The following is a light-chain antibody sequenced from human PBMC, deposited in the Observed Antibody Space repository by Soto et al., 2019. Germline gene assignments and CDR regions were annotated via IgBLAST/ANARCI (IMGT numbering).Light chain of an antibody. CDR3: KQYGTSEII. J-gene: IGKJ5*01. V-gene: IGKV3-20*01. Sequence: EIVLTQSPGTLSLSPGERATLSCRASQTLSNSFIAWYQQKPGQAHRLLIYDTSSRATGVPDRYSASGSGTDFTLTIRRLEPEDFAVFFCKQYGTSEIIFGQGTRLENK. CDR1: QTLSNSF. CDR2: DTS.